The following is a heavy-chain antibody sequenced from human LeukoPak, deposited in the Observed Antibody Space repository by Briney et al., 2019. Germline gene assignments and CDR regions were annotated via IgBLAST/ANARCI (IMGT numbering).Heavy chain of an antibody. CDR3: ARSPMYYDILTGYFDY. V-gene: IGHV4-38-2*01. J-gene: IGHJ4*02. CDR2: IYHSGST. D-gene: IGHD3-9*01. Sequence: SETLSRTCAVSGYSISSGYYWGWIRQPPGKGLEWIGSIYHSGSTYYNPSLKSRVTISVDTSKNQFSLKLSSVTAADTAVYYCARSPMYYDILTGYFDYWGQGTLVTVSS. CDR1: GYSISSGYY.